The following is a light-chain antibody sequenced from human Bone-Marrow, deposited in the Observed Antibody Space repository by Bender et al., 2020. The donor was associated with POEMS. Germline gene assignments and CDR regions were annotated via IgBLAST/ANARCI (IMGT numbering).Light chain of an antibody. CDR1: SSDVGSYNL. J-gene: IGLJ3*02. CDR3: STWDGSLNGWV. CDR2: AVT. V-gene: IGLV2-23*02. Sequence: QSALTQPASVSGSPGQSITISCTGTSSDVGSYNLVSWYQQHPGKAPKLMIYAVTKRPSGVSTRFSGSKSDNTASLTISGLQSEDEADYYCSTWDGSLNGWVFGGGTKLTVL.